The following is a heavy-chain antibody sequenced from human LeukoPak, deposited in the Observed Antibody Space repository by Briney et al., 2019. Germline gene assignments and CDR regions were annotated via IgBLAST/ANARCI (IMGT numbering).Heavy chain of an antibody. Sequence: GESLKISCKGAGYSFTSYWIGWVRQMPGKGLEWMGVNPGDSHTRYSPSFQGQGTISADKSISTAYLQWSSLKASDTAIYYCTRSPDIDILTGYSRYYFDYWGQGTLVTVSS. CDR3: TRSPDIDILTGYSRYYFDY. V-gene: IGHV5-51*01. CDR2: NPGDSHT. D-gene: IGHD3-9*01. CDR1: GYSFTSYW. J-gene: IGHJ4*02.